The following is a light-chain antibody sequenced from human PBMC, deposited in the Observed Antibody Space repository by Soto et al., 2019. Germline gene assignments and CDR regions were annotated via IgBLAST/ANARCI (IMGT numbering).Light chain of an antibody. CDR1: QSVGSN. J-gene: IGKJ5*01. CDR3: QQYNNWPLT. Sequence: EVVITHSPATLSFSPVERATLSCRASQSVGSNVAWYQQKAGQAPRLLLYGASTRATGIPVRFSGSGSGTEFTLTISSLQSEDFAVYYCQQYNNWPLTFGQGTRLEIK. CDR2: GAS. V-gene: IGKV3-15*01.